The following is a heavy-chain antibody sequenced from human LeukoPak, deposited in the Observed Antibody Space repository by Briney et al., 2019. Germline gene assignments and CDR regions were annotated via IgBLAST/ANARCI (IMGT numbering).Heavy chain of an antibody. Sequence: GGSLRLSCAASGFTFSSYAMSWVRQAPGKGPEWVSAISHSGGTTYYAASVKGRFTISRDNSKNTLYLQMQSLRAEDTAVYYCARGPIPYIPFDYWGQGALVTVSS. CDR2: ISHSGGTT. CDR1: GFTFSSYA. D-gene: IGHD2-21*01. V-gene: IGHV3-23*01. J-gene: IGHJ4*02. CDR3: ARGPIPYIPFDY.